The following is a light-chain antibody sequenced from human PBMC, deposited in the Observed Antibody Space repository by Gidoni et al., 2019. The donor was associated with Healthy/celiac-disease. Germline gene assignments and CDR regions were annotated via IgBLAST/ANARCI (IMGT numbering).Light chain of an antibody. J-gene: IGKJ4*01. Sequence: AIQLTQSPSSLSASVGDRVTITCRASQAISSALAWYQQKPGKAPKLLIYDASSLESGVPSRFSGSGSGTDFTLTISSLQPEDFATYYCQQFNNYPALTFXGXTKVEIK. CDR1: QAISSA. V-gene: IGKV1D-13*01. CDR2: DAS. CDR3: QQFNNYPALT.